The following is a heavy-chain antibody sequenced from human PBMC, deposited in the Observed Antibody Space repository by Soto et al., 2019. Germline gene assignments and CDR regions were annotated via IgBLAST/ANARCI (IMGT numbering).Heavy chain of an antibody. V-gene: IGHV1-69*06. D-gene: IGHD2-15*01. J-gene: IGHJ4*02. CDR1: GGSLSTNP. CDR3: ARRRSGGFSRLFDS. Sequence: SVKVSCKASGGSLSTNPISWVRQAPGQGLEWMGGTGSGTGPGNHAQKFQGRLTDTADKSTSTVYMELTNLSSEDTAVYYCARRRSGGFSRLFDSWGQGTLVTVSS. CDR2: TGSGTGPG.